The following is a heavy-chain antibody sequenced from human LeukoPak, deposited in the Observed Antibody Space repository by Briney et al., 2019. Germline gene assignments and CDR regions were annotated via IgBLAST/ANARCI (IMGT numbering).Heavy chain of an antibody. CDR2: TYYRSKWYN. D-gene: IGHD2-21*02. J-gene: IGHJ6*04. CDR3: ARAKAPPCGGDCYTVISYYYYGMDV. V-gene: IGHV6-1*01. Sequence: SQTLSLTCAISGDSVSSNSAAWNWIRQSPSRGLEWLGRTYYRSKWYNDYAVSVKSRITINPDTSKNQFSLKLSSVTAADTAVYYCARAKAPPCGGDCYTVISYYYYGMDVWGKGTTVTVSS. CDR1: GDSVSSNSAA.